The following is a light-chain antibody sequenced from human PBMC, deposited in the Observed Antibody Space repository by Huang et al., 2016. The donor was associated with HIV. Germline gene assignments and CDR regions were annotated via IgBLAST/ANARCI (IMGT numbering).Light chain of an antibody. V-gene: IGKV2-28*01. CDR2: LGS. Sequence: DIVMTQSPLSLPVTPGEPASISCRSSQILLHSNGYNYLDWYLQKPGQSPQLLIYLGSNRASGVPDRFSGSGSGTDFTLKISRVEAEYVGVYYCMQALQTPYTFGQGTKLEIK. J-gene: IGKJ2*01. CDR1: QILLHSNGYNY. CDR3: MQALQTPYT.